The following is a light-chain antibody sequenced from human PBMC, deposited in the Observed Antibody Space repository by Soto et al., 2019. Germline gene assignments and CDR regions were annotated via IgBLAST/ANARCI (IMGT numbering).Light chain of an antibody. J-gene: IGKJ4*01. CDR3: QQLSSYPST. CDR2: DAS. Sequence: IQLTQSPSSLSAYPGDRATITCRASQDSTKYLAWYQQKPGQAPNLLIYDASTMHSGVPSRFSGSGSGTDFTLTVSGLQPEDFATYYCQQLSSYPSTFGGGSKV. CDR1: QDSTKY. V-gene: IGKV1-9*01.